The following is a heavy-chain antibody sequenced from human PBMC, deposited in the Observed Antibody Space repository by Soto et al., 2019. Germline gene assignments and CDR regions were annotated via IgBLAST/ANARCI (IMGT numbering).Heavy chain of an antibody. D-gene: IGHD3-22*01. CDR3: ARTGKFYYYDTTGLPFDP. V-gene: IGHV4-4*02. CDR2: IYHSGST. Sequence: SETLSLTCAVSGGSISSSNWWNWVRQPPGKGLEWIGEIYHSGSTNYNPSLKSRVTMSVDRSKNQFSLTLTSVTAADTAVYFCARTGKFYYYDTTGLPFDPWGPGILVTVSS. CDR1: GGSISSSNW. J-gene: IGHJ5*02.